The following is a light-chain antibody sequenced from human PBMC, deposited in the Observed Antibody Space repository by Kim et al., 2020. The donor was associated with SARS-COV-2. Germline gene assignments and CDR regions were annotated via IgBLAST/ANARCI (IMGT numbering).Light chain of an antibody. J-gene: IGLJ1*01. CDR3: QAWDTSTGV. V-gene: IGLV3-1*01. Sequence: SYELTQPPSVSVSPGQTASITCSGDKLGNKYVCWYQQKPGQSPVLVIYQDNKRPSGIPERFSGSKSGNTATLTISGTQPMDEADYHCQAWDTSTGVFGTGTKFTVL. CDR1: KLGNKY. CDR2: QDN.